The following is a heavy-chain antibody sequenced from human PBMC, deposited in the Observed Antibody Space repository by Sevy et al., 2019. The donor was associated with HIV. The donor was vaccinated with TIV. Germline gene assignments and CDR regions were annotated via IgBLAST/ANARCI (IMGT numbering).Heavy chain of an antibody. V-gene: IGHV1-3*01. D-gene: IGHD2-15*01. CDR3: AKDFCSGGSCNSAFVY. J-gene: IGHJ4*02. CDR2: ISAANGDT. Sequence: ASVKVSCKASGYTFTSYIIYWERQAPGQSLECMGWISAANGDTKYSQKFQGRVSFTRDTSASTAYMELSSLRSEDTAVYYCAKDFCSGGSCNSAFVYWGQGTLVTVSS. CDR1: GYTFTSYI.